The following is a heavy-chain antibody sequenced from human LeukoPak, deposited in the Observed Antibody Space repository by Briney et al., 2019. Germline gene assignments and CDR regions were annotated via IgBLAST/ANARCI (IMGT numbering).Heavy chain of an antibody. CDR2: INAGNGNT. D-gene: IGHD1-20*01. Sequence: ASVKVSCKASGYTFTSYAMHWVRQAPGQRFEWMGWINAGNGNTKYSQKFQGRVTITRDTSASTAYMELSSLRSEDTAVYYCARVRSVTGFFDYWGQGTLVTVSS. J-gene: IGHJ4*02. CDR1: GYTFTSYA. V-gene: IGHV1-3*01. CDR3: ARVRSVTGFFDY.